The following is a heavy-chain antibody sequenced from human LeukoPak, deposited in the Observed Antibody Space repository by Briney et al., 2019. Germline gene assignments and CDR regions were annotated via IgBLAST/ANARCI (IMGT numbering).Heavy chain of an antibody. CDR2: IYSGGST. CDR3: ARDYYDSSGYYLYYFDY. D-gene: IGHD3-22*01. CDR1: GFTVSSNY. J-gene: IGHJ4*02. V-gene: IGHV3-53*01. Sequence: PGGSLRPSCAASGFTVSSNYMSWVRQAPGKGLEWVSVIYSGGSTYYADSVKGRFTISRDNSKNTLYLQMNSLRAEDTAVYYCARDYYDSSGYYLYYFDYWGQGTLVTVSS.